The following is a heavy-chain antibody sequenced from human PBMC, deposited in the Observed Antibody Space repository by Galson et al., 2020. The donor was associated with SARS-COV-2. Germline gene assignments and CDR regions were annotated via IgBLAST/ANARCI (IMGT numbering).Heavy chain of an antibody. CDR3: ARGNYYDYGFDI. Sequence: TGGSLRLSCAASGFTVSGIYMSWVRQAPGKGLEWVSATYNGDSTHYAAPVKGRFTTSRDKSKNTLFLQMNSLRAEDTAVDYCARGNYYDYGFDIWGQGTMVTVSS. J-gene: IGHJ3*02. CDR1: GFTVSGIY. D-gene: IGHD3-3*01. V-gene: IGHV3-66*01. CDR2: TYNGDST.